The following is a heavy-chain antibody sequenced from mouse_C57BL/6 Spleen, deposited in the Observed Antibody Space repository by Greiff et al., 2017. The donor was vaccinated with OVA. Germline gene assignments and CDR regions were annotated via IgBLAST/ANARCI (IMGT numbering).Heavy chain of an antibody. J-gene: IGHJ3*01. V-gene: IGHV1-19*01. D-gene: IGHD3-2*02. CDR2: INPYNGGT. CDR1: GYTFTDYY. CDR3: ARVDSSGPFAY. Sequence: EVKLVESGPVLVKPGASVKMSCKASGYTFTDYYMNWVKQSHGKSLEWIGVINPYNGGTSYNQKFKGKATLTVDKSSSTAYMELNSLTSEDSAVYYCARVDSSGPFAYWGQGTLVTVSA.